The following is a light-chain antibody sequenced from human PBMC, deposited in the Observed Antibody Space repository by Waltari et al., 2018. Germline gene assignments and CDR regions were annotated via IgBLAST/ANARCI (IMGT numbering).Light chain of an antibody. J-gene: IGLJ2*01. CDR3: EAWDDSLNGPV. CDR1: SSNIGSNS. Sequence: QSVLTQPPSASGTPGQRVTIFCSGRSSNIGSNSVNWYKQLPGTAPKLLMYGNDQRPSGVPDRVSGSKSGTSASLAISGLQSEDDADYYCEAWDDSLNGPVFGGGTKLTVL. V-gene: IGLV1-44*01. CDR2: GND.